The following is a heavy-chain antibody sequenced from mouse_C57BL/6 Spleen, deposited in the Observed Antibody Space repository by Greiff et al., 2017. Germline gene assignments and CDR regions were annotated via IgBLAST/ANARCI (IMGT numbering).Heavy chain of an antibody. CDR1: GYTFTSYW. D-gene: IGHD2-1*01. CDR3: ARGDGNYGGDFDY. V-gene: IGHV1-61*01. Sequence: QVQLQQPGAELVRPGSSVKLSCKASGYTFTSYWMDWVKQRPGQGLEWIGNIYPSDSETHYNQKFKDKATLTVDKSSSTAYMQLSSLTSEDSAVYYCARGDGNYGGDFDYWGQGTTLTVSS. CDR2: IYPSDSET. J-gene: IGHJ2*01.